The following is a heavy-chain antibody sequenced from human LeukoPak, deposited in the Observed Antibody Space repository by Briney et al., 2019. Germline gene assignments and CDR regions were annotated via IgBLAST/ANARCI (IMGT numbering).Heavy chain of an antibody. Sequence: ASVKVSCKASGYTFTGYYMHWVRQAPGQGLEWMGRINPNSGGTNYAQKFQGRVTMTRDTSISTAYMELSRLRSDDTAVYYCARDHLAPGHVASAPFDPWGQGTLVTVS. CDR3: ARDHLAPGHVASAPFDP. CDR1: GYTFTGYY. V-gene: IGHV1-2*06. D-gene: IGHD3-3*02. CDR2: INPNSGGT. J-gene: IGHJ5*02.